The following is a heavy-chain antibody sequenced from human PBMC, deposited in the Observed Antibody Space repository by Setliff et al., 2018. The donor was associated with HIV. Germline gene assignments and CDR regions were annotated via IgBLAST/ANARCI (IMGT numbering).Heavy chain of an antibody. D-gene: IGHD6-19*01. J-gene: IGHJ4*02. Sequence: PSETLSLTCSVSGGSVNSYHWSWIRQPPGKGLEWIGYIYKSGTTNYSPSLKSRVTISAGPSKNQFSLKLTSVTAADTAVYYCARQGAVTGHSFDYWGQGALVTVSS. V-gene: IGHV4-59*08. CDR1: GGSVNSYH. CDR3: ARQGAVTGHSFDY. CDR2: IYKSGTT.